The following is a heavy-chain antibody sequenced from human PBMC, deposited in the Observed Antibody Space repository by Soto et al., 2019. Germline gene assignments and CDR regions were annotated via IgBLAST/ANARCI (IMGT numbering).Heavy chain of an antibody. Sequence: ASVKVSCKASGYTFTGYYMHWVRQAPGQGLEWMGWINPNSGGTNYAQKFQGRVTMTRDTSISTAYMELSRLRSDDTAVYYCARGRTAAAGSRYYYYYYGMDVWGQGTTVTVSS. D-gene: IGHD6-13*01. V-gene: IGHV1-2*02. CDR2: INPNSGGT. CDR1: GYTFTGYY. J-gene: IGHJ6*02. CDR3: ARGRTAAAGSRYYYYYYGMDV.